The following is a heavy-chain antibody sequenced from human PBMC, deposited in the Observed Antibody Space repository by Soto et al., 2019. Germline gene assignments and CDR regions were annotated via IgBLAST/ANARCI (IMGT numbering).Heavy chain of an antibody. V-gene: IGHV1-69*13. CDR2: IIPIFGTA. D-gene: IGHD1-20*01. CDR3: ARDNITGTTDYYYGMDV. J-gene: IGHJ6*02. Sequence: GASVKVSCKASGGTFSSYAISWVRQAPGQGLEWMGGIIPIFGTANYAQKFQGRVTITADESTSTAYMELSSLRSEDTAVYYCARDNITGTTDYYYGMDVWGQGTTVTVSS. CDR1: GGTFSSYA.